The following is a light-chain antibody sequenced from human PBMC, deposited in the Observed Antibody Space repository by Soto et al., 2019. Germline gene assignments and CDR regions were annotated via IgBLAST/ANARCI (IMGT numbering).Light chain of an antibody. CDR1: QSIRSY. Sequence: DIQLTQSPSSLSASVGDKVTITCRASQSIRSYLNWVQQKPGKAPKLLIYDASSLQTGVPSRFSGSGSGTDFSHTISSLQPEDFATYDCQQSYSTPPWTFGQGTKVDIK. CDR3: QQSYSTPPWT. V-gene: IGKV1-39*01. J-gene: IGKJ1*01. CDR2: DAS.